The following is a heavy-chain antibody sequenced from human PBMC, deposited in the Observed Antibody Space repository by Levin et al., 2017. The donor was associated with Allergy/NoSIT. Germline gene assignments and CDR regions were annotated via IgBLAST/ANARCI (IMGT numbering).Heavy chain of an antibody. CDR2: IISKTDGGTT. CDR1: GFTFSNAW. D-gene: IGHD1-26*01. Sequence: PGESLKISCAASGFTFSNAWMDWVRQAPGKGLEWVGRIISKTDGGTTDYAAPVKGRFTISRDDSKNTVYLQMNSLKTEDTAVYYCTTDLGGTVPPDWGQGTLVTVSS. J-gene: IGHJ4*02. CDR3: TTDLGGTVPPD. V-gene: IGHV3-15*01.